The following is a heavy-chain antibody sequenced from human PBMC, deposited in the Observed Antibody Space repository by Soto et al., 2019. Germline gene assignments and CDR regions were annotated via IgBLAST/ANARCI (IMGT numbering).Heavy chain of an antibody. D-gene: IGHD3-3*01. CDR1: GGTFSNYA. CDR3: AIDARPHDFWSGDLYNWFDP. Sequence: QVQLVQSGAEVKKTGSSVKVSCKASGGTFSNYAISWVRQAPGQGLEWMGGIIPISGTANYAQKFQGRVTITADESTSTAYMELSSLRSEETAVYYCAIDARPHDFWSGDLYNWFDPWGQGTLVTISS. CDR2: IIPISGTA. J-gene: IGHJ5*02. V-gene: IGHV1-69*12.